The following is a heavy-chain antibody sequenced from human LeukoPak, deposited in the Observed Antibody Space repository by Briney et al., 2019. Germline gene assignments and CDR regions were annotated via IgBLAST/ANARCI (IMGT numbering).Heavy chain of an antibody. CDR2: ISSSSSTI. CDR1: GFTFSSYS. Sequence: PGGSLRLSCAASGFTFSSYSMNWVRQAPGKELEWVSYISSSSSTIYYADSVKGRFTISRDNAKNSLYLQMNSLRAEDTAVYYCARDRSKWFGELLPTDYWGQGTLVTVSS. CDR3: ARDRSKWFGELLPTDY. D-gene: IGHD3-10*01. J-gene: IGHJ4*02. V-gene: IGHV3-48*01.